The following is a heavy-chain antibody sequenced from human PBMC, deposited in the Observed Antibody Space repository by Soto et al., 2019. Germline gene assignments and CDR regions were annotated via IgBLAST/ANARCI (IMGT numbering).Heavy chain of an antibody. CDR1: GFTFSSYA. D-gene: IGHD6-19*01. CDR3: AKGGVDSGWYYYYGMDV. V-gene: IGHV3-23*01. Sequence: EVQLLESGGGLVQPGGSLRLSCAASGFTFSSYAMSWVRQAPGKGLEWVSAISGSGGSTYYADSVKGRFTISRDNSKNTLYLQMNSLRAEDTAVYYCAKGGVDSGWYYYYGMDVWGQGTTVTVSS. CDR2: ISGSGGST. J-gene: IGHJ6*02.